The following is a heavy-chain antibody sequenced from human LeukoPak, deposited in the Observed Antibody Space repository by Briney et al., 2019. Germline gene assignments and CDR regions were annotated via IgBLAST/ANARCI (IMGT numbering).Heavy chain of an antibody. J-gene: IGHJ6*03. CDR2: INPNSGGT. CDR3: ARAGYGYGYGTYYYYYMDV. Sequence: ASVKVSCKASGYTFTCYYMHWVRQAPGQGLEWMGWINPNSGGTNYAQKFQGRVTMTRDTSISTAYMELSRLRSDDTAVYYCARAGYGYGYGTYYYYYMDVWGKGTTVTVSS. D-gene: IGHD5-18*01. CDR1: GYTFTCYY. V-gene: IGHV1-2*02.